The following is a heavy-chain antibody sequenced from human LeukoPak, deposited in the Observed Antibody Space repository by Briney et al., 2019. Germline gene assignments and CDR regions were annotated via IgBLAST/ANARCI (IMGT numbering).Heavy chain of an antibody. V-gene: IGHV3-21*01. J-gene: IGHJ4*02. Sequence: PGGSLRLSCAASGFTFSSYNINWVRQAPGKGLEWVSSISSGSGYIYYADSVKGRFTISRDDAKSSLYLQMNSLRADDTAVYYCARDGWPGSSYYRPFDYWGQGTLVTVSS. CDR1: GFTFSSYN. CDR3: ARDGWPGSSYYRPFDY. D-gene: IGHD6-13*01. CDR2: ISSGSGYI.